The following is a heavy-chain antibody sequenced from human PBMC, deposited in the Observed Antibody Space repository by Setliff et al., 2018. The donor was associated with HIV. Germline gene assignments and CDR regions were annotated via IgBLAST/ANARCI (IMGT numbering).Heavy chain of an antibody. CDR3: VATTHNFWSAYTS. CDR1: GGSFSGYY. CDR2: ISNSGST. Sequence: SETLSLTCTVYGGSFSGYYWTWIRQPPGKGLEWIGYISNSGSTYYNPSLKSRVTIPAGPSKSQFSLRVASVTSAVTAVYYCVATTHNFWSAYTSWGQGTPVTVSS. V-gene: IGHV4-34*01. J-gene: IGHJ4*02. D-gene: IGHD3-3*01.